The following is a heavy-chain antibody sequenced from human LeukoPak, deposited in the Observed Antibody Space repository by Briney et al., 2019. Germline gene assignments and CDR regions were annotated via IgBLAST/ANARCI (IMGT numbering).Heavy chain of an antibody. CDR3: AREAGIYYYDSSLMWEFDP. D-gene: IGHD3-22*01. V-gene: IGHV4-61*02. J-gene: IGHJ5*02. Sequence: SETLSLTCTVSGGSISSGSYYWSWIRQPAGKGLEWIGRIYTSGSTNYNPSLKSRVTISVDTSKNQFSLKLSSVTAADTAVYYCAREAGIYYYDSSLMWEFDPWGQGTLVTVSS. CDR2: IYTSGST. CDR1: GGSISSGSYY.